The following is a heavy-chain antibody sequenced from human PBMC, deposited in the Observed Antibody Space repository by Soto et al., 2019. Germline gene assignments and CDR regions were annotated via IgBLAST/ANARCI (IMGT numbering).Heavy chain of an antibody. J-gene: IGHJ4*02. V-gene: IGHV3-23*01. CDR2: VSIGGST. CDR1: GFTFSSYA. Sequence: GGSLRLSCAASGFTFSSYAMGWVRQGPGKGLEWVAVVSIGGSTHYADSVRGRFTISRDNSKNTLSLQMNSLTAEDTAVYFCATRRGAGGHFDYWGQGALVTVSS. D-gene: IGHD2-15*01. CDR3: ATRRGAGGHFDY.